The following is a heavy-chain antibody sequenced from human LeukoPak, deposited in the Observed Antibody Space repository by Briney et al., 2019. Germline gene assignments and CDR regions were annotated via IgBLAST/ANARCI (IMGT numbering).Heavy chain of an antibody. CDR1: GFTFSNYN. J-gene: IGHJ4*02. CDR2: IGSSSGYI. Sequence: PGGSLRLSCAASGFTFSNYNMNWVRQAPGKGLGWVSYIGSSSGYIYVADSVKGRFTISRDNAKNSLYLQMNSLRAEDTAVYYCAREGSYYYGSGSYYKELDYWGQGTLVTVSS. CDR3: AREGSYYYGSGSYYKELDY. V-gene: IGHV3-21*01. D-gene: IGHD3-10*01.